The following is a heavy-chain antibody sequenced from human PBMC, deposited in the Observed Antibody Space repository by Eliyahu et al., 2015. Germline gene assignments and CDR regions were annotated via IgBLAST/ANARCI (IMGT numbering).Heavy chain of an antibody. CDR2: IYYSGST. CDR1: GGSISSYY. V-gene: IGHV4-59*01. D-gene: IGHD4-17*01. Sequence: QVQLQESGPGLVKPSETLSLTCTVSGGSISSYYWSWIRQPPGKGLEWIGYIYYSGSTSYNPSLKSRVTISVDTSKNQFSLKLSSVTAADTAVYYCARWYGDYAGAFDIWGQGTMVTVSS. CDR3: ARWYGDYAGAFDI. J-gene: IGHJ3*02.